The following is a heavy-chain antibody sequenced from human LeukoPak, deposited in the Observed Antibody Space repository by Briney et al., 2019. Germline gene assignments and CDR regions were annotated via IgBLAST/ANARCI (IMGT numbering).Heavy chain of an antibody. D-gene: IGHD3-10*01. CDR3: ARDPTGNNWFDP. Sequence: PSETLSLTSTVAPDSIRSYYWSCIRHPSGKGLLDTGSPYYSRSTNYNPSLKSRVTISVDTSKNQFSLKLSSVTAADTAVYYCARDPTGNNWFDPWGQGTVVTVSS. CDR2: PYYSRST. CDR1: PDSIRSYY. J-gene: IGHJ5*02. V-gene: IGHV4-59*01.